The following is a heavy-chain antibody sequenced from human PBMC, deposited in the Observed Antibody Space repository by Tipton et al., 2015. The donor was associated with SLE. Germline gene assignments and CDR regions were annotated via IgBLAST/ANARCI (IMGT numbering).Heavy chain of an antibody. J-gene: IGHJ2*01. V-gene: IGHV4-38-2*02. CDR2: FFHSGNT. D-gene: IGHD4-11*01. Sequence: TLSLTCAVSGYSISSGFYWGWIRQPPGKGLEWIGSFFHSGNTYYNPSLKSRVTISVDTSKNQFSLKLNSVTAADTAVYYCAREFLNPVTTVHYYFDLWGRGTLVTVSS. CDR3: AREFLNPVTTVHYYFDL. CDR1: GYSISSGFY.